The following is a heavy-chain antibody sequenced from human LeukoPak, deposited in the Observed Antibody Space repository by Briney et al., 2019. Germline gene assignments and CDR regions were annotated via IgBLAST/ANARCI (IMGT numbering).Heavy chain of an antibody. J-gene: IGHJ4*02. D-gene: IGHD5-24*01. CDR2: ISSSGSTI. Sequence: GASLQISCAASGFTFSSYEMNWVRQAPGKGLEWVSYISSSGSTIYYADSVKGRFTISGDNAKNTLYLQMNSLRAEDTAVYYCASGSRRDGYNFVTDWGQGTLVTVSS. V-gene: IGHV3-48*03. CDR1: GFTFSSYE. CDR3: ASGSRRDGYNFVTD.